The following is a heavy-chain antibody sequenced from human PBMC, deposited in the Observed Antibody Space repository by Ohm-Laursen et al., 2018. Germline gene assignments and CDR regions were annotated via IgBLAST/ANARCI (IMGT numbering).Heavy chain of an antibody. Sequence: ASVKVSCKASGYTFDSFGITWVRQAPGQGLEWMGWISPYSGQTKYALKLQGRVTMTTDTSTSTAYMDVRGLRSDDTAVYYCARGNVGHFGYWGQGTLVTVSS. CDR1: GYTFDSFG. D-gene: IGHD1-1*01. J-gene: IGHJ4*02. V-gene: IGHV1-18*01. CDR2: ISPYSGQT. CDR3: ARGNVGHFGY.